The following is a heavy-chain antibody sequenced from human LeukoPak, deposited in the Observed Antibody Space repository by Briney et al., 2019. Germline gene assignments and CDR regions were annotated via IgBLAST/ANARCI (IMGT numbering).Heavy chain of an antibody. CDR2: IGTYNGNT. J-gene: IGHJ6*02. CDR1: GYTFTSYG. Sequence: ASVKVSCKASGYTFTSYGISWVRQAPGQGLEWMGWIGTYNGNTNYAQKLQGRVTMTTDTSTSTAYMELSRLRSDDTAVYYCASSTISPYYHYYGMDVWGQGTTVTVSS. CDR3: ASSTISPYYHYYGMDV. V-gene: IGHV1-18*01. D-gene: IGHD1/OR15-1a*01.